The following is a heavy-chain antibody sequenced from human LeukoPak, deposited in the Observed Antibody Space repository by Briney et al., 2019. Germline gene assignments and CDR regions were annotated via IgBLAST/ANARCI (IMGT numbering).Heavy chain of an antibody. D-gene: IGHD3-22*01. V-gene: IGHV3-7*01. CDR3: ASSGWLPLTDY. CDR2: IKQDGSEK. CDR1: GFTFSSYW. Sequence: PGGSLRLSCAASGFTFSSYWMSWVRQAPGKGLEWVANIKQDGSEKYYVDSVKGRFTISRDNAKNSLYLQMNSLRAEDTAVYYCASSGWLPLTDYWGQGTLVTVSS. J-gene: IGHJ4*02.